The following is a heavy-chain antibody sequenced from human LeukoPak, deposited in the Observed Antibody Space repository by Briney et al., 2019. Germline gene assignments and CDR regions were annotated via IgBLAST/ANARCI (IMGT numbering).Heavy chain of an antibody. CDR2: ISSSSSTI. CDR3: ARISGWYFDAFDI. Sequence: GGSLRLSCAASGFTFSSYSMNWVRQAPGKGLEWVSYISSSSSTIYYADSVKGRFTISRDNAKNSLYLQMNSLRAEDTAVYYCARISGWYFDAFDIWGQGTMVTVSS. J-gene: IGHJ3*02. CDR1: GFTFSSYS. D-gene: IGHD6-19*01. V-gene: IGHV3-48*04.